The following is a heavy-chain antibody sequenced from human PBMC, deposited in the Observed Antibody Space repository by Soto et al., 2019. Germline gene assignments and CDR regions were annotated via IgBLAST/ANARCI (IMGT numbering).Heavy chain of an antibody. CDR1: SGSLTSGRYY. CDR2: IYSSGGT. V-gene: IGHV4-61*01. CDR3: ARDGDGYTN. J-gene: IGHJ4*02. D-gene: IGHD5-12*01. Sequence: PSETLFLSSSVSSGSLTSGRYYWSWIRQPPGKGLEWIGYIYSSGGTSYNPSLKSRVTISVDTSKNQFSLKLTSVTAADTAVYYCARDGDGYTNWGQGTLVTVSS.